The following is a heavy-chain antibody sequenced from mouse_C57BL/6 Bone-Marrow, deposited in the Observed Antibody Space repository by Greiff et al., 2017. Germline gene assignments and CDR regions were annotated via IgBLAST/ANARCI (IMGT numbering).Heavy chain of an antibody. CDR3: ARDSGSRTGVAY. CDR2: IDPANGNT. CDR1: GFNIKNTY. D-gene: IGHD1-1*01. Sequence: VQLQQSVAELVRPGASVKLSCTASGFNIKNTYMHWVKQRPEQGLEWIGRIDPANGNTKYAPKFQGKATITADPSAHTAHLQLSSLTSEDTAIYSCARDSGSRTGVAYWGQGTLVTVSA. V-gene: IGHV14-3*01. J-gene: IGHJ3*01.